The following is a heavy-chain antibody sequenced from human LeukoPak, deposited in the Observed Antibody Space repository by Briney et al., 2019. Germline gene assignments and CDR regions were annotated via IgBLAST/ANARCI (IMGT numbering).Heavy chain of an antibody. D-gene: IGHD6-19*01. Sequence: GGSLRLSCRASAFIFGNHGMHWVRQAPGKGLEWVSFIRYDGSRKYYAESVKGRFTISRDNSKNTLDLQMSSLTTGDTAVYYCARGNSAGWYEYMDVWGKGTTVIVSS. CDR1: AFIFGNHG. CDR2: IRYDGSRK. CDR3: ARGNSAGWYEYMDV. J-gene: IGHJ6*03. V-gene: IGHV3-30*02.